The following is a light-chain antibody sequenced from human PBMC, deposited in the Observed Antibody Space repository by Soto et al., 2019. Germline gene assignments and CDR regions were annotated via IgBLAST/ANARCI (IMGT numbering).Light chain of an antibody. CDR3: SSYTASSTVV. Sequence: QSALTQAASVSGSPGQSITISCIGTSSDLGRYNFVSWYQQHPGKAPKLLISDVSDRPSGISNRFSGSKSGNTASLTIAGLQAEDEADYYCSSYTASSTVVFGGGTKLTV. CDR1: SSDLGRYNF. V-gene: IGLV2-14*03. CDR2: DVS. J-gene: IGLJ2*01.